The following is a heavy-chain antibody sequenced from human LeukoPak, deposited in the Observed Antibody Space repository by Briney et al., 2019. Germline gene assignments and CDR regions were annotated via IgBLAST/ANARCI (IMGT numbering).Heavy chain of an antibody. CDR1: GFTFSSYA. D-gene: IGHD5-18*01. J-gene: IGHJ4*02. CDR2: ISYDGSNK. V-gene: IGHV3-30*04. Sequence: GGSLRLSCAASGFTFSSYAMHWVRQAPGKGLEWVAVISYDGSNKYYADSVKGRFTISRDNSKNTLYLQMNSLRAEDTAVYYCARDLRYNYGRWGQGTLVTVSS. CDR3: ARDLRYNYGR.